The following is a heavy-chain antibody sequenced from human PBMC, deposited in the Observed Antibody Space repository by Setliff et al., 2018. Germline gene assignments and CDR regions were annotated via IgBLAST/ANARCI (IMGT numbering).Heavy chain of an antibody. CDR3: ARESVSTTAVTPSYHYYGMDV. CDR2: INPNSGGT. V-gene: IGHV1-2*04. Sequence: ASVKVSCKASGYTFTGYYMHWVRQAPGQGLEWMGWINPNSGGTNYAQKFQGWVTMTRDTSISTAYMELSRLRSDDTAVYYCARESVSTTAVTPSYHYYGMDVWGQGTTVTVSS. D-gene: IGHD4-17*01. CDR1: GYTFTGYY. J-gene: IGHJ6*02.